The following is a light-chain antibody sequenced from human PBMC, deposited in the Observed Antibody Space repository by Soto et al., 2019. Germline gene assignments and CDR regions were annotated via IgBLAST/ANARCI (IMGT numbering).Light chain of an antibody. J-gene: IGLJ1*01. CDR1: SSDVGGYNY. V-gene: IGLV2-8*01. CDR2: EVS. Sequence: QSALTQPPSASGSPGQSVTISCTGTSSDVGGYNYVSWYQQHPGKAPKLIIHEVSKRPSGVPDRFSGSKSGNTASLTVSGLQTEDEADYYCSSYAGSNNDVFGTGTKVTVL. CDR3: SSYAGSNNDV.